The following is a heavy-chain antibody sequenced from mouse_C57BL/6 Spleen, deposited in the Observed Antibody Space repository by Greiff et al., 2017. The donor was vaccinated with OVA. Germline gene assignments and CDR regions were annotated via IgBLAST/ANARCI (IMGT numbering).Heavy chain of an antibody. CDR3: ARDGIPYAMDY. J-gene: IGHJ4*01. Sequence: EVQLQESGPGLVKPSQSLSLTCSVTGYSITSGYYWNWIRQFPGNKLEWMGYISYDGSNNYNPSLKNRISITRDTSKNQFFLKLNSVTTEDTATYYCARDGIPYAMDYWGQGTSVTVSS. CDR1: GYSITSGYY. V-gene: IGHV3-6*01. D-gene: IGHD1-1*02. CDR2: ISYDGSN.